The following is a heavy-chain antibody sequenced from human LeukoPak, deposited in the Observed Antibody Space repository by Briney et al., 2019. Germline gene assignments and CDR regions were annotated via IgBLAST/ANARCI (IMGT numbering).Heavy chain of an antibody. J-gene: IGHJ4*02. CDR1: GFTFDDYG. V-gene: IGHV3-20*04. CDR3: ARSLRFLEWLSPLDY. D-gene: IGHD3-3*01. CDR2: INWNGGST. Sequence: GGSLRLSCAASGFTFDDYGMSWARQAPGKGLEWVSGINWNGGSTGYADSVKGRFTISRDNAKNSLYLQMNSLRAEDTALYFCARSLRFLEWLSPLDYWGQGTLVTVSS.